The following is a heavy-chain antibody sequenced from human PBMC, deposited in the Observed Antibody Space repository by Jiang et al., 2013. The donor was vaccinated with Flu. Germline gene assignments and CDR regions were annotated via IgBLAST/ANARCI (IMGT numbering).Heavy chain of an antibody. CDR1: SDYY. CDR3: ARERSGDYGSVGNYFDY. Sequence: SDYYMSWIRQASREGLEXVSYISSSSSYXNYADSVKGRFTISRDNAKNSLYLQMNSLRAEDTAVYYCARERSGDYGSVGNYFDYWGQGTPGHRLL. J-gene: IGHJ4*02. V-gene: IGHV3-11*06. D-gene: IGHD4-17*01. CDR2: ISSSSSYX.